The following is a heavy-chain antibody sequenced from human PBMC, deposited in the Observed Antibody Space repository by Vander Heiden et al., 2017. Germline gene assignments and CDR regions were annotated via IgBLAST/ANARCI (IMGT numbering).Heavy chain of an antibody. J-gene: IGHJ6*02. CDR1: GYTFTSYD. CDR2: MNPNSGNT. V-gene: IGHV1-8*01. CDR3: ARGMDYDYVWGSYRDYGMDV. D-gene: IGHD3-16*02. Sequence: QVQLVQSGAEVKKPGASVKVSCKASGYTFTSYDINWVRQATGQGLEWMGWMNPNSGNTGYAQKFQGRVTMTRNTSISTAYMELSSLRSEDTAVYYCARGMDYDYVWGSYRDYGMDVWGQGTTVTVSS.